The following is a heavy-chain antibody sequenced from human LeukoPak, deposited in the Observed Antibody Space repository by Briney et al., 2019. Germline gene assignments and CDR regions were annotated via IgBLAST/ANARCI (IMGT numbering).Heavy chain of an antibody. CDR3: VRENYFDY. J-gene: IGHJ4*02. Sequence: KPSETLSLTCTVSGGSISSYYWSWIRQPPGKGLEWIGYIYSSGSTNYNPSLKSRVTISVDTSKNQFSLKLSSVTAADTAVYYCVRENYFDYWGQGTLVTVSS. CDR2: IYSSGST. V-gene: IGHV4-4*08. CDR1: GGSISSYY.